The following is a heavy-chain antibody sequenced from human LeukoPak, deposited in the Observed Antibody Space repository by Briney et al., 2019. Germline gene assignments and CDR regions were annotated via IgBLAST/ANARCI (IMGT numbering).Heavy chain of an antibody. CDR1: GFTFSSYG. V-gene: IGHV3-30*18. Sequence: GRSLRLSCAASGFTFSSYGMHWVRQAPGKGLEWVAVISYDGSNKYYADSVKGRFTISRDNSKNTLYLQMNSLRAEDTAVYYCANSVYDYWGQGTLVTVSS. J-gene: IGHJ4*02. CDR2: ISYDGSNK. D-gene: IGHD5/OR15-5a*01. CDR3: ANSVYDY.